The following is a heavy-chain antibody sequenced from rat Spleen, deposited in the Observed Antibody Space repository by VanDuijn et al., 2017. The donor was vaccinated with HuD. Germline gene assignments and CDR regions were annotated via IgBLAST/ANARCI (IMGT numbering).Heavy chain of an antibody. Sequence: EVQLVESGGGLVQPGRSLKVSCEVSGFTFSDYYMAWVRQAPTKGLEWVAAISFDGSDTYYRDSVKGRFTFSRDNAKNTLYLQMDSLRSEDTATYYCARVTGVFAYWGQGTLVTVSS. V-gene: IGHV5-7*01. J-gene: IGHJ3*01. CDR1: GFTFSDYY. D-gene: IGHD5-1*01. CDR3: ARVTGVFAY. CDR2: ISFDGSDT.